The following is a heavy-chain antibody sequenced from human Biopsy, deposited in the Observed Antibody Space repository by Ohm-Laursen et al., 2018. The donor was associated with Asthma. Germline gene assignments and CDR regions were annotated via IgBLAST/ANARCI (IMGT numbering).Heavy chain of an antibody. V-gene: IGHV1-8*02. CDR3: AATGYSDYYYRT. J-gene: IGHJ5*02. CDR1: GYPVISFD. D-gene: IGHD5-12*01. CDR2: MNPRSGVT. Sequence: ASVKVSCNASGYPVISFDLNWARLAAGQGLEWMGWMNPRSGVTNFAPKFRGRISMTRNASISTAYLEMSSLRSDDAALYFCAATGYSDYYYRTWGQGTLVTVSS.